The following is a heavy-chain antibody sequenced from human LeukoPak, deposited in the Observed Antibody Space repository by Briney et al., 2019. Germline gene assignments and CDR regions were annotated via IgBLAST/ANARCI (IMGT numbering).Heavy chain of an antibody. Sequence: GASVKVSCKASGYTFTGYYMHWVRQAPGQGLEWMGWINPNSGGTNYAQKLQGRVTMTTDTSTSTAYMELRSLRSDDTAVYYCARAHYGDYQTYYFDYWGQGTLVTVSS. CDR1: GYTFTGYY. D-gene: IGHD4-17*01. CDR2: INPNSGGT. V-gene: IGHV1-2*02. CDR3: ARAHYGDYQTYYFDY. J-gene: IGHJ4*02.